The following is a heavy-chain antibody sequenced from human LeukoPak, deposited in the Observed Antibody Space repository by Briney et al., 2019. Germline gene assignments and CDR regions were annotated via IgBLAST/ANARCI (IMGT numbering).Heavy chain of an antibody. CDR3: ARVAVAGTSWFDP. Sequence: SETLSLTCTVSGGSISSSSHYWGWIRQPPGKGLEWIGSIYYSGSTYYNPSLKSRVTISVDTSKNQFSLKLSSVTAADTAVYYCARVAVAGTSWFDPWGQGTLVTVSS. J-gene: IGHJ5*02. V-gene: IGHV4-39*07. CDR1: GGSISSSSHY. CDR2: IYYSGST. D-gene: IGHD6-19*01.